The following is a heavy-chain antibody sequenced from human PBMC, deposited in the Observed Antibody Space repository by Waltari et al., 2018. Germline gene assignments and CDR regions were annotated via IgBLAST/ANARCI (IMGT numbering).Heavy chain of an antibody. CDR1: GFTFSNFE. D-gene: IGHD1-26*01. V-gene: IGHV3-48*03. J-gene: IGHJ4*02. Sequence: EVQLVESGGDLVQPGGSLGLTCETSGFTFSNFEINWVRQAPGKGLEWIEYISNTKNDGRTFYSDSVRGRFTISRDDAKNSVYLQMNDLRVDDSALYYCTRGIVGATGWGQGTLVTVSS. CDR2: ISNTKNDGRT. CDR3: TRGIVGATG.